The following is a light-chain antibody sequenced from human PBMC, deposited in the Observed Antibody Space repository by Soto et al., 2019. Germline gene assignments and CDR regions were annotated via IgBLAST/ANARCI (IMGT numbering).Light chain of an antibody. Sequence: EIVLMQSPGILSLSPGERATLSCRASQSISSSYLAWYQQKPGQAPRLLIYGASSRATGIPDRFSGSGSGTDFTLTISRLEPEDFAVYYCQQYGNSPLTFGQGPKLEIK. CDR2: GAS. CDR1: QSISSSY. CDR3: QQYGNSPLT. V-gene: IGKV3-20*01. J-gene: IGKJ2*01.